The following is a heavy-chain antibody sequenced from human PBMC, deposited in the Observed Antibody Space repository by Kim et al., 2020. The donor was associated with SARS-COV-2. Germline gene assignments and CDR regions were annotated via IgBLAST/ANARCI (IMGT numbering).Heavy chain of an antibody. CDR3: ARRSLWFGELPFDP. Sequence: SETLSLTCTVSGGSISSSSYYWGWIRQPPGKGLEWIGSIYYSGSTYYNPSLKSRVTISVDTSKNQFSLKLSSVTAADTAVYYCARRSLWFGELPFDPWGQGTLVTVSS. V-gene: IGHV4-39*01. J-gene: IGHJ5*02. D-gene: IGHD3-10*01. CDR2: IYYSGST. CDR1: GGSISSSSYY.